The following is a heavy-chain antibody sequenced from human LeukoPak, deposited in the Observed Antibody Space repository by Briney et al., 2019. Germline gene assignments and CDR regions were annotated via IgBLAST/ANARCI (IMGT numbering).Heavy chain of an antibody. J-gene: IGHJ6*02. Sequence: GGSLRLSCAASGFTFSSYSMNWVRQAPGKGLEWVSSISSSSSYIYYADSLKGRVTISRDNAKNSLYLQMNSLRAEDTAVYYCARAERYYYGMDVWGQGTTVTVSS. CDR2: ISSSSSYI. CDR1: GFTFSSYS. CDR3: ARAERYYYGMDV. D-gene: IGHD1-26*01. V-gene: IGHV3-21*01.